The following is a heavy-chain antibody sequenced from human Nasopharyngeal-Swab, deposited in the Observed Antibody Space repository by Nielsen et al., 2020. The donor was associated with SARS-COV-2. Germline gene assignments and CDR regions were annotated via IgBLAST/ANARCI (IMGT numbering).Heavy chain of an antibody. CDR2: IYYSGST. Sequence: LRLSCTVSGGSISSGDYYWSWIRQPPGKGLEWIGYIYYSGSTYYNPSLKSRVTISVDTSKNQFSLKLSSVTAADTAAYYCARVFEAAAGLDYWGQGTLVTVSS. CDR3: ARVFEAAAGLDY. D-gene: IGHD6-13*01. V-gene: IGHV4-30-4*01. CDR1: GGSISSGDYY. J-gene: IGHJ4*02.